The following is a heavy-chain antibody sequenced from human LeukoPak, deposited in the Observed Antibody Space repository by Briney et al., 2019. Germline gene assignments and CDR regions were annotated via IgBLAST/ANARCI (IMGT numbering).Heavy chain of an antibody. CDR2: IIPILGIA. V-gene: IGHV1-69*02. Sequence: SVKVSCKASGGTFSGYTISWVRQAPGQGLEWMGRIIPILGIANYAQKFQGRVTITADKSTSTAYMELSSLRSEDTAVYYCARGTTGTTAFFYFDYWGQGTLVTVSS. J-gene: IGHJ4*02. CDR1: GGTFSGYT. CDR3: ARGTTGTTAFFYFDY. D-gene: IGHD1-7*01.